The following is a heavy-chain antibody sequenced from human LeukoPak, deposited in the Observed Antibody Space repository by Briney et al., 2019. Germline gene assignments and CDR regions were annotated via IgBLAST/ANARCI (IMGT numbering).Heavy chain of an antibody. CDR1: GFTFSSYM. Sequence: PGDSLRLSCAASGFTFSSYMINWVRHAPGKGLEWVSSINSGSTYTYYTESVKGRFTVSRDNAKNSLFLQMNSLRAEDTAIYYCARSLTTPTYEGYWGQGTLVTVSS. V-gene: IGHV3-21*01. D-gene: IGHD1-1*01. CDR3: ARSLTTPTYEGY. CDR2: INSGSTYT. J-gene: IGHJ4*02.